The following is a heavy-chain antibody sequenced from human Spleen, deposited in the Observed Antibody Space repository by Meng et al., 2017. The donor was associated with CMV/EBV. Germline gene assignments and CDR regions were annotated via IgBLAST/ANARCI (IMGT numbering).Heavy chain of an antibody. J-gene: IGHJ6*02. CDR1: GYTFTAYY. D-gene: IGHD4-11*01. CDR2: INPNNGGT. CDR3: ARGPMTTGLNYYYYGMDV. V-gene: IGHV1-2*02. Sequence: ASVKVSCKASGYTFTAYYIHWVQQAPGQGLEWMGWINPNNGGTNFAQKFQGRVTMTGDTSISTAYMELSRLRSDDTAVYYCARGPMTTGLNYYYYGMDVWGQGTTVTVSS.